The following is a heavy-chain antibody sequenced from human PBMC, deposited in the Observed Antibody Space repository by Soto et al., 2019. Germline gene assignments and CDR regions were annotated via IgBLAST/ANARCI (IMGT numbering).Heavy chain of an antibody. CDR1: GFSFSTYA. CDR3: VKEIIVCGVVVSES. D-gene: IGHD3-3*01. J-gene: IGHJ6*04. V-gene: IGHV3-23*01. CDR2: ISASGADT. Sequence: GGSLRLSCAASGFSFSTYAMTWVRQAPGKGLEWVSAISASGADTYYAESVKGRSTIYRDNSQNTLFLQMKNLRADDTAVYYCVKEIIVCGVVVSESWGKGNTVTASS.